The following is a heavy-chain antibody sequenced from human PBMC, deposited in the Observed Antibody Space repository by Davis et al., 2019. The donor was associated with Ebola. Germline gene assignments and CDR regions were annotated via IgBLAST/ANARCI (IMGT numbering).Heavy chain of an antibody. Sequence: GESLKISCAASGFTFSSYWMNWVRQAPGKGLERVAKIKQDGSDKYYVDSVKGRFTISRDNAKNSLYLQMNSLRGEDTAVYYCARGYYGMDVWGKGTTVTVSS. J-gene: IGHJ6*04. CDR2: IKQDGSDK. V-gene: IGHV3-7*01. CDR1: GFTFSSYW. CDR3: ARGYYGMDV.